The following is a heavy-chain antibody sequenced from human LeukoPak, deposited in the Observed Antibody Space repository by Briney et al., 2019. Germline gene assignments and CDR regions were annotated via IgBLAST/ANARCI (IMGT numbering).Heavy chain of an antibody. D-gene: IGHD3-10*01. V-gene: IGHV3-49*03. J-gene: IGHJ4*02. Sequence: PGRSLRLSCTASGFTFGDYAMSWFRQAPGKGLEWVGFIRSKAYGGTTEYAASVKGRFTISRDDSKSIAYLQMNSLKAEDTAVYYCTRRLLWFGAEFDYWGRGTLVTVSS. CDR1: GFTFGDYA. CDR3: TRRLLWFGAEFDY. CDR2: IRSKAYGGTT.